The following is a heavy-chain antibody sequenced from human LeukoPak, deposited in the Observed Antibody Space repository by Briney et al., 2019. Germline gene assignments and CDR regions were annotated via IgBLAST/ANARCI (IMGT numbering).Heavy chain of an antibody. D-gene: IGHD5-12*01. CDR1: GFTFSSYA. V-gene: IGHV3-23*01. Sequence: GGSLRLSCAASGFTFSSYAMSWVRQAPGKGLEWVSAISGSGGSTYYADSVKGRFTISRDNSKNTLYLQMNSLRAEDTAVYYCAKPYSGYGPEPSAFDYWGQGTLVTVSS. CDR2: ISGSGGST. J-gene: IGHJ4*02. CDR3: AKPYSGYGPEPSAFDY.